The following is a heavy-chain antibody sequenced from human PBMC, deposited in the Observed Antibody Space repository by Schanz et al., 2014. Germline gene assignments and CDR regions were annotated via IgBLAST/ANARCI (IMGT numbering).Heavy chain of an antibody. D-gene: IGHD4-17*01. J-gene: IGHJ5*01. CDR2: VHPGGST. Sequence: EVQLVESGGGLVQPGGSLRLSCAVSGFIVRSNYMTWVRQAPGKGLEWVSFVHPGGSTYYPDSVKGRFTISRDSSKNTLYLQMNSLRVEDTAIYYCARDSNGDDGYRFWFDSWGQGTLVTVSS. CDR1: GFIVRSNY. V-gene: IGHV3-66*01. CDR3: ARDSNGDDGYRFWFDS.